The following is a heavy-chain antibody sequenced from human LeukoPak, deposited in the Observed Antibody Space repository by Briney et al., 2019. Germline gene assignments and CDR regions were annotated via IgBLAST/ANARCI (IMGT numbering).Heavy chain of an antibody. J-gene: IGHJ3*02. CDR1: GYTFTSYY. Sequence: ASVKVSCKASGYTFTSYYMHWVRQAPGQGLEWMGWINPNSGGTNYAQKLQGRVTMTRDTSISTAYMELSRLRSDDTAVYYCARDLERRNDACDIWGQGTMVTVSS. V-gene: IGHV1-2*02. D-gene: IGHD1-1*01. CDR2: INPNSGGT. CDR3: ARDLERRNDACDI.